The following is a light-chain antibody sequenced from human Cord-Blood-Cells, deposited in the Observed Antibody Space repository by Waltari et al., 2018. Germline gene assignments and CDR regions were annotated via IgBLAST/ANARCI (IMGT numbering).Light chain of an antibody. CDR2: EVS. V-gene: IGLV2-14*01. J-gene: IGLJ1*01. CDR1: SSDVGGYNY. CDR3: SSYTSSSTLV. Sequence: QSALTQPASVSGSPGPSITISCTGTSSDVGGYNYVSWYQQHPGKAPKLMIYEVSNRPSGGYNGCAGSNSGNTASRTSSGLQAEDEADYYCSSYTSSSTLVFGTGTKVTVL.